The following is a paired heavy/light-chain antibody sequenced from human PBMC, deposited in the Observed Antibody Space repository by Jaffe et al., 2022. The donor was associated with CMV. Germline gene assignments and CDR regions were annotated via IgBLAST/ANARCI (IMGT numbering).Heavy chain of an antibody. CDR3: ARDLDGRAVTTVLGWFDP. J-gene: IGHJ5*02. CDR1: GGTFSSYA. Sequence: QVQLVQSGAEVKKPGSSVKVSCKASGGTFSSYAISWVRQAPGQGLEWMGRIIPILGIANYAQKFQGRVTITADKSTSTAYMELSSLRSEDTAVYYCARDLDGRAVTTVLGWFDPWGQGTLVTVSS. CDR2: IIPILGIA. V-gene: IGHV1-69*09. D-gene: IGHD4-17*01.
Light chain of an antibody. CDR1: NIGSKN. CDR2: RDS. J-gene: IGLJ3*02. V-gene: IGLV3-9*01. CDR3: QVWDSSTSWV. Sequence: SYELTQPLSVSVALGQTARITCGGNNIGSKNVHWYQQKPGQAPVLVIYRDSNRPSGIPERFSGSNSGNTATLTISRAQAGDEADYYCQVWDSSTSWVFGGGTKLTVL.